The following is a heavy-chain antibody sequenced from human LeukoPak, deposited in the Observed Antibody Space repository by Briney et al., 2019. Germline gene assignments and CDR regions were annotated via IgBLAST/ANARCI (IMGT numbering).Heavy chain of an antibody. Sequence: PGGALRLFCAGSGFTFSSYRMNWVRQAPGKGLEWVSCISSSGSTIYYADSVKGRFTISRDNAKNSLYLQMNSLRAEDTAVYYCARDRQQLVLFHWGQGTLVTVSS. J-gene: IGHJ4*02. CDR1: GFTFSSYR. CDR2: ISSSGSTI. D-gene: IGHD6-6*01. CDR3: ARDRQQLVLFH. V-gene: IGHV3-48*04.